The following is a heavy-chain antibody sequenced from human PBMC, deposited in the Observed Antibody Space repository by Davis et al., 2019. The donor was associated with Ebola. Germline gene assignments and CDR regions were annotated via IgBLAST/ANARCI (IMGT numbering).Heavy chain of an antibody. CDR1: GFSFSSHG. V-gene: IGHV3-21*01. CDR2: ISSSGSYI. CDR3: ARLFRLARWVDY. J-gene: IGHJ4*02. Sequence: PGGSLRLSCAASGFSFSSHGMCWVRQAPGKGLEWVSSISSSGSYIYYADSVKGRFTISRDNSKNTLYLQMNSLRAEDTAVYYCARLFRLARWVDYWGQGTLVTVSS. D-gene: IGHD1-26*01.